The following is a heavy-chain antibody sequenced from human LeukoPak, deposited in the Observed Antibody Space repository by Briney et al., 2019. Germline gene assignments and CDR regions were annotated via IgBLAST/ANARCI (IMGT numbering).Heavy chain of an antibody. CDR2: ISGDGGST. V-gene: IGHV3-43*02. D-gene: IGHD6-19*01. Sequence: GGSLRLSCAASGFTFDDYAMHWVRQAPGKGLEWVSLISGDGGSTYYADSVEGRFTISRDNSKNSLYLQMNSLRTEDTALYYCAKDGYSSGWYEPQDYWGQGTLVTVSS. J-gene: IGHJ4*02. CDR3: AKDGYSSGWYEPQDY. CDR1: GFTFDDYA.